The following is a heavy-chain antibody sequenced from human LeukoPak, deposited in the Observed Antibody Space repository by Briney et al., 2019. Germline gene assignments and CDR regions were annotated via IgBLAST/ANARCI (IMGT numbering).Heavy chain of an antibody. CDR3: AIYYDSSGYETMNAFDI. CDR1: GFTFSSYG. CDR2: ISYDGSNK. D-gene: IGHD3-22*01. V-gene: IGHV3-30*03. J-gene: IGHJ3*02. Sequence: GGSLRLSCAASGFTFSSYGLHWVRQAPGKGLEWVAVISYDGSNKYYADSVKGRFTISRDNSKNTLYLQMNSLRAEDTAVYYCAIYYDSSGYETMNAFDIWGQGTMVTVSS.